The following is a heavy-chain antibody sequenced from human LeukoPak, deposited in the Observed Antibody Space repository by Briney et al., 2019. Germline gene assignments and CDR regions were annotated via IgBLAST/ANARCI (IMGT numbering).Heavy chain of an antibody. CDR1: GFTFSSYW. J-gene: IGHJ2*01. Sequence: PGGSLRLSRAASGFTFSSYWMSWVRQAPGKGLEWVANIKHDGSEKYHVDSVKGRFTISRDNAKKSLYLQMNSLRAEDTAVYYCARPWTIFGERYFDLWGRGTLVTVSS. D-gene: IGHD3-3*01. CDR2: IKHDGSEK. CDR3: ARPWTIFGERYFDL. V-gene: IGHV3-7*04.